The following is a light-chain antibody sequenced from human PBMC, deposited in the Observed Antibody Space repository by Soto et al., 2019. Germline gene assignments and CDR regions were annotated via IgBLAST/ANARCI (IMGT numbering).Light chain of an antibody. CDR1: QSVSSN. V-gene: IGKV3-15*01. J-gene: IGKJ3*01. Sequence: EIVMTQSPATLSVSPGERATLSCRASQSVSSNLAWYQQKPGQAPRLLIYGASTRATGIPARFSGSGSATEFTLTISSLQSEDFAVYYCQQYNSLPPVFGPGTKVDIK. CDR3: QQYNSLPPV. CDR2: GAS.